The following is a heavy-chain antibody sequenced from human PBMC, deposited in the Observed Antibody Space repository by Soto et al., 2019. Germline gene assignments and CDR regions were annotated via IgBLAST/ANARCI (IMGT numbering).Heavy chain of an antibody. CDR2: ISGSGGST. J-gene: IGHJ4*02. Sequence: GGSLRLSCAASGFTFSSYAMSWVRQAPGKGLEWVSAISGSGGSTYYADSVKGRFTISRDNSKNTLYLQMNSLRAEDTAVYYCAKGGVLMVYAIDGLPVLWGQGTLVTVSS. D-gene: IGHD2-8*01. V-gene: IGHV3-23*01. CDR1: GFTFSSYA. CDR3: AKGGVLMVYAIDGLPVL.